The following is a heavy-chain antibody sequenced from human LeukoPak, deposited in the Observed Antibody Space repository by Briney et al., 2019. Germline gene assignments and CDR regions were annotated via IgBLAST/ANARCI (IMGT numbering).Heavy chain of an antibody. CDR1: GFAFSRSW. Sequence: PWGSLRLSCAASGFAFSRSWMHWVRQAPGKGLVWVSRINDDGSVTSYVDSVKGRFTISRDNSKNTLYLQMNSLRAEDTAVYYCARDHSSGTPIGYWGQGTLVTVSS. CDR3: ARDHSSGTPIGY. D-gene: IGHD3-22*01. J-gene: IGHJ4*02. CDR2: INDDGSVT. V-gene: IGHV3-74*01.